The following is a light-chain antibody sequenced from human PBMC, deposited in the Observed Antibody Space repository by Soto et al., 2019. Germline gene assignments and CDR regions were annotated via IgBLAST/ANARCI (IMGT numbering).Light chain of an antibody. CDR1: QSVSRNY. V-gene: IGKV3-20*01. CDR2: AAS. CDR3: QQYGTSPWA. J-gene: IGKJ1*01. Sequence: DIVLTQSPATLSLSPGERATLSCRASQSVSRNYVAWYQQKPGQAPRVIIYAASNRASGIPDRFSGSGSGSDFTLTISRLEPEDFAVYYCQQYGTSPWAFGQGTKVEIK.